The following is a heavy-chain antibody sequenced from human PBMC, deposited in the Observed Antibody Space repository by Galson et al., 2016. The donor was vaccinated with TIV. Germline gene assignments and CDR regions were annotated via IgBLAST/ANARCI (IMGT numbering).Heavy chain of an antibody. J-gene: IGHJ4*02. D-gene: IGHD2-2*02. V-gene: IGHV3-11*01. CDR2: ISGSGITT. CDR1: GFTFSEYS. CDR3: ATGLVPPAIDY. Sequence: SLRLSCAASGFTFSEYSMSWIRQAPGKGLEWISYISGSGITTYYADSVKGRFTISRDNAKNSLFLHMNSPRAEDTAVYYCATGLVPPAIDYWGQGNLLTVSS.